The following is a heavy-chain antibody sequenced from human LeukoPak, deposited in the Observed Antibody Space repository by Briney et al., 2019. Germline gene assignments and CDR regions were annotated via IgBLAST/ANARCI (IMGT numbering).Heavy chain of an antibody. CDR3: AKGSGPLGGYLDV. V-gene: IGHV3-23*01. CDR1: GFTFSDYA. CDR2: ISDSGDYT. Sequence: GGSLRLSCAASGFTFSDYAMSWVRQAPGKELEWVSTISDSGDYTYYADSVKGRFTVSRDNSKNTLYLQINSLRAEDTAVYYCAKGSGPLGGYLDVWGKGTTVTVSS. D-gene: IGHD3-3*01. J-gene: IGHJ6*03.